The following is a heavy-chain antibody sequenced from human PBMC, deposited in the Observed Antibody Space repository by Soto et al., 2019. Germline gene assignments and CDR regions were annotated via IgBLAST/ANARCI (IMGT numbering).Heavy chain of an antibody. D-gene: IGHD6-13*01. CDR3: ARARIAAAKVGWFDP. Sequence: ASVKVSCKASGYTFTSYGISWVRQAPGQGLEWMGWISAYNGNTNYAQKLQGRVTMTTDTSTSTAYMELRGLRSDDTAVYYCARARIAAAKVGWFDPWGQGTLVTVSS. V-gene: IGHV1-18*01. CDR1: GYTFTSYG. J-gene: IGHJ5*02. CDR2: ISAYNGNT.